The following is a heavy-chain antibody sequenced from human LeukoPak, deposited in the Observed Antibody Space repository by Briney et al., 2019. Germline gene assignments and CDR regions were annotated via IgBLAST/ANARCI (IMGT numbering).Heavy chain of an antibody. CDR2: IWFDGSDK. CDR3: ARARNGTLKY. CDR1: GFTFSSYS. J-gene: IGHJ4*02. D-gene: IGHD1-26*01. Sequence: PGGSLRLSCAASGFTFSSYSMNWVRQAPGKGLEWVAIIWFDGSDKYYADSVKGRVTISRDNSRHTLYLQMNSLRPEDTAVYYCARARNGTLKYWGQGTLVTVSS. V-gene: IGHV3-33*08.